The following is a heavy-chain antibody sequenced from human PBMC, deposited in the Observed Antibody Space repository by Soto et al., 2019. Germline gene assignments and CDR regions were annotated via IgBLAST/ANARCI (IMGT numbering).Heavy chain of an antibody. J-gene: IGHJ4*02. CDR1: GYR. V-gene: IGHV4-30-2*01. Sequence: GYRRISIRQPPGKCLEWIGYIYHSGSTYYNPSLKSRVTISVDRSKNQFSLKLSSVTAADTAVYYCARGGKTVTTFDYWGQGTLVTVSS. D-gene: IGHD4-17*01. CDR3: ARGGKTVTTFDY. CDR2: IYHSGST.